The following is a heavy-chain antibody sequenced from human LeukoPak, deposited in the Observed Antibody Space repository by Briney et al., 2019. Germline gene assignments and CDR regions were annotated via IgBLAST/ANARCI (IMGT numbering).Heavy chain of an antibody. CDR2: ISGSGGGT. CDR3: AKGTCSGGSCYWIDY. CDR1: GFTFSSYA. J-gene: IGHJ4*02. Sequence: GGSLRLSCAASGFTFSSYAMSWVRQAPGKGLEWVSAISGSGGGTYYADSVKGRFTISRDNSKNTLYLQMNSLRAEDTAVYYCAKGTCSGGSCYWIDYWGQGTLVTVSS. D-gene: IGHD2-15*01. V-gene: IGHV3-23*01.